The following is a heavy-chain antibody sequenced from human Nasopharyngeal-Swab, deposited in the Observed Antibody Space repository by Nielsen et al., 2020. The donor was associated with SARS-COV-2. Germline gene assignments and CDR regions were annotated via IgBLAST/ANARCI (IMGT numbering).Heavy chain of an antibody. V-gene: IGHV3-21*01. D-gene: IGHD2/OR15-2a*01. CDR2: ISSTTPYI. CDR1: GFTFSGYT. CDR3: ARDTGGPPNSFYP. J-gene: IGHJ5*02. Sequence: GESLKISCVASGFTFSGYTMNWVRQAPGKGLEWISSISSTTPYIYYADSVKGRFTISRDNAKNSLYLQMNILRVEDTAMYYCARDTGGPPNSFYPWGQGTLVTVSS.